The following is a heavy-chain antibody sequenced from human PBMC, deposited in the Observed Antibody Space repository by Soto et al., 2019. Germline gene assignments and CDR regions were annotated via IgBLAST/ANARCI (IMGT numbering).Heavy chain of an antibody. CDR1: GYTFTNYG. CDR3: ARSRAGGTWEQYPSFYFDY. V-gene: IGHV1-18*01. D-gene: IGHD1-26*01. CDR2: ISTYNGDR. J-gene: IGHJ4*02. Sequence: ASVKVSCKASGYTFTNYGISWVRQAPGQGLEWLGWISTYNGDRDFAQKVQGRVTMTTDTSTTTAYMELRSLRSNDTAVYYCARSRAGGTWEQYPSFYFDYWGQGALVTVSS.